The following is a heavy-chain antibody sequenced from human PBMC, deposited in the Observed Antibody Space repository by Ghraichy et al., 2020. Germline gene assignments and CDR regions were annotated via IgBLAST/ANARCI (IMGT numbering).Heavy chain of an antibody. CDR3: ARAYCSGGNCYASY. Sequence: GESLNISCQASGYSFTSFWINWVRQMPGKGLEWMGRIDPSDSYTNYSPSFQGHVTISADKSISTAHLQWSTLKASDTAMYYCARAYCSGGNCYASYWGQGTLVTVSS. D-gene: IGHD2-15*01. CDR1: GYSFTSFW. V-gene: IGHV5-10-1*01. CDR2: IDPSDSYT. J-gene: IGHJ4*02.